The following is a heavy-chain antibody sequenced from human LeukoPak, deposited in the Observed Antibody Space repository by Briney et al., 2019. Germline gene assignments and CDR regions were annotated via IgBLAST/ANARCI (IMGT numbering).Heavy chain of an antibody. CDR3: ARGGVGSSGFREDY. CDR1: GGSISSYY. J-gene: IGHJ4*02. V-gene: IGHV4-4*07. Sequence: SETLSLTCTVSGGSISSYYWSWIRQPAGKGLEWIGRIYTSGSTYYNPSLKSRVTISVDTSKNQFSLKLSSVTAADTAVYYCARGGVGSSGFREDYWGQGTLVTVSS. D-gene: IGHD3-22*01. CDR2: IYTSGST.